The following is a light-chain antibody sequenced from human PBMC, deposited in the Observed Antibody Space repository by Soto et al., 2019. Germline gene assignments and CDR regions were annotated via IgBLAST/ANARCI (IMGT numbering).Light chain of an antibody. CDR3: QQRSSWPLT. CDR2: DVS. V-gene: IGKV3-11*01. J-gene: IGKJ4*01. CDR1: QSVRTY. Sequence: EIVLTQSPATLSLSPGERATLSCRASQSVRTYLAWYQQKPGQAPRLLIHDVSDRATGIPARFSGSGSGTDFTLTISSREPEDFAVYYCQQRSSWPLTFGGGTKVEIK.